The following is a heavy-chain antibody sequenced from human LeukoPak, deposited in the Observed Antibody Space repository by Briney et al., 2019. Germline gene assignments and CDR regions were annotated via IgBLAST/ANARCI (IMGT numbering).Heavy chain of an antibody. V-gene: IGHV3-23*01. Sequence: PGGSLRLSCAASGFTFRPYAMSWVRQAPGKGLEWVSGISGSGGSTDYADFVKGRFTISRDNSKNTLYLQVNSLRAEDTAVYYCARGVGYYYGSGSYRPDYYYYYMDVWGKGTTVTVSS. CDR3: ARGVGYYYGSGSYRPDYYYYYMDV. J-gene: IGHJ6*03. CDR2: ISGSGGST. D-gene: IGHD3-10*01. CDR1: GFTFRPYA.